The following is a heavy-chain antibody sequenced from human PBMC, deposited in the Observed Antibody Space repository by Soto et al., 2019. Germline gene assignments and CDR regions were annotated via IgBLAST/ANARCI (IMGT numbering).Heavy chain of an antibody. CDR1: GFSLSTSGVG. J-gene: IGHJ3*02. Sequence: QITLKESGPTLVKPTQTLTLTCTFSGFSLSTSGVGVGWIRQPPGKALEWLALIYWDDDKRYSPSLKSRLTITKDTAKNQVVLTMTDMGPVGTATYYCAPYDSRAPLGGGDAFDIWGQGTMVTVSS. CDR2: IYWDDDK. V-gene: IGHV2-5*02. CDR3: APYDSRAPLGGGDAFDI. D-gene: IGHD3-22*01.